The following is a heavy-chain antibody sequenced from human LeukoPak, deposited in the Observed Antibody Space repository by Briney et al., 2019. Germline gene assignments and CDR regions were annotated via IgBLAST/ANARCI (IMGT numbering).Heavy chain of an antibody. J-gene: IGHJ6*02. CDR3: ARGGGLDV. CDR2: INHNGNVN. Sequence: GGSLRLSCAASGFTFSSYWMNWARQSPGKGLEWVASINHNGNVNYYVESVKGRFTISRDNAKNSLYLQMSNLRAEDTAVYFCARGGGLDVWGQGATVTVSS. V-gene: IGHV3-7*03. CDR1: GFTFSSYW. D-gene: IGHD3-16*01.